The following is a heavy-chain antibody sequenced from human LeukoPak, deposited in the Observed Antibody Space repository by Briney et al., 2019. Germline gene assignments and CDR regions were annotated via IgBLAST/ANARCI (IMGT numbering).Heavy chain of an antibody. CDR1: GFSFSDYW. CDR2: INQDGSNK. V-gene: IGHV3-7*01. J-gene: IGHJ4*02. CDR3: ARKGLGDF. Sequence: PGGSLRLSCVASGFSFSDYWMSWVRQAPGEGLEWLVNINQDGSNKYYVDSAKGRFTISRDNAKNSVFLQMNSLRVEDTAVYYCARKGLGDFWGQGTLVTVSS.